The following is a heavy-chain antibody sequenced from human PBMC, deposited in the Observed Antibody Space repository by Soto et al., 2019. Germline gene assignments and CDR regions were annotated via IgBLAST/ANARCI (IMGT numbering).Heavy chain of an antibody. J-gene: IGHJ4*02. CDR1: GGSFSGYY. CDR3: SRGRRRGYCSGGSCRAPDY. V-gene: IGHV4-34*01. CDR2: INHSGST. Sequence: QVQLQQWGAGLLKPSETLSLTCAVYGGSFSGYYWSWIRQPPGKGLEWIGEINHSGSTNYNPSLKSRFTISVDTYKNQFSLKLSSVTAADTAVYCCSRGRRRGYCSGGSCRAPDYWGQGTLVTVSS. D-gene: IGHD2-15*01.